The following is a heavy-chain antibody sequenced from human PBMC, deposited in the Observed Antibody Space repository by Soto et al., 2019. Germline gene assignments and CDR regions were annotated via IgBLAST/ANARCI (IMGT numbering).Heavy chain of an antibody. J-gene: IGHJ5*02. CDR3: ARVEGIAAAGTIWFDP. CDR1: GGSISSYY. D-gene: IGHD6-13*01. V-gene: IGHV4-4*07. CDR2: IYTSGST. Sequence: LSLTCTVSGGSISSYYWSWIRQPAGKGLEWIGRIYTSGSTNYNPSLKSRVTMSVDTSKNQFSLKLSSVTAADTAVYYCARVEGIAAAGTIWFDPWGQGTLVTVSS.